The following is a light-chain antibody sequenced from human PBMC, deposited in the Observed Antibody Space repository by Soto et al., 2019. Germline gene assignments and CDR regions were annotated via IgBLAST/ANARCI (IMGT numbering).Light chain of an antibody. V-gene: IGKV3-15*01. CDR1: QSVSSN. J-gene: IGKJ1*01. CDR2: GAS. CDR3: KQYNNWHET. Sequence: EILLTQSPATLSVSPGERDTLSCRASQSVSSNLAWYQQKPGQDTRILIYGASTRATGIKARFSGSGSGTEFTLNISSMQSEDFAVYYCKQYNNWHETFGQGTKVDI.